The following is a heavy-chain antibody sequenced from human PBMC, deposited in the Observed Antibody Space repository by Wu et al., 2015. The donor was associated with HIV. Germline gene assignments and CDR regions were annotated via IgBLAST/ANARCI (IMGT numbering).Heavy chain of an antibody. CDR3: ARGPXGIRVAGTFHF. J-gene: IGHJ4*02. CDR1: GDIFTNYD. CDR2: MNPNNGNT. Sequence: QVQLVQSGAEVKKPGASVRVSCKASGDIFTNYDISWVRQATGQGLEWMGWMNPNNGNTAYAQRFQGRVTMTRNTSISTAYMELSSLTSEDTAVYYCARGPXGIRVAGTFHFWGQGTLVTVSS. D-gene: IGHD6-19*01. V-gene: IGHV1-8*01.